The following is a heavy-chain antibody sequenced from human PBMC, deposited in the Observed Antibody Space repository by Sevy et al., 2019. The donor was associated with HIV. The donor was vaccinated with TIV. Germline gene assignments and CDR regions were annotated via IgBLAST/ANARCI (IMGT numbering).Heavy chain of an antibody. Sequence: GGSLRLSCAASGFTFSSYGMHWVRQGPGKGLEWVAVIWFDGSNTYYADSVKGRFTISRDIAKNTLHLQMNSLRAEDTAVYYCARSYDFWSGYYQDAFDIWGQGTMVTVSS. V-gene: IGHV3-33*01. J-gene: IGHJ3*02. CDR3: ARSYDFWSGYYQDAFDI. CDR2: IWFDGSNT. D-gene: IGHD3-3*01. CDR1: GFTFSSYG.